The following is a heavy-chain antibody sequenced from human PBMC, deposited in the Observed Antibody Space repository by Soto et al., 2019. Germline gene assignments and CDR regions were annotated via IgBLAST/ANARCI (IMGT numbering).Heavy chain of an antibody. CDR3: ARGPILEWLPDFDY. D-gene: IGHD3-3*01. V-gene: IGHV4-34*01. Sequence: SETLSLTCAVYGGSFSGYYWSWIRQPPGKGLEWIGEINHSGSTNYNPSLKSRVTISVDTSKNQFSLKLSSVTAADTAVYYCARGPILEWLPDFDYWGQGTLVTVSS. CDR2: INHSGST. CDR1: GGSFSGYY. J-gene: IGHJ4*02.